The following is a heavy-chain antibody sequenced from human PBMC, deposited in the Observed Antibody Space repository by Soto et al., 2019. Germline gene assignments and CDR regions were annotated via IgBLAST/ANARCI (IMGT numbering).Heavy chain of an antibody. CDR1: GYTFTSYG. CDR3: ARDHESPFRPYYYYMDV. Sequence: ASVKVSCKASGYTFTSYGISWVRQAPGQGLEWMGWISAYNGNTNYAQKLQGRVTMTTDTSTSTAYMELRSLRSDDTAVYYCARDHESPFRPYYYYMDVWGKGTTVTVSS. V-gene: IGHV1-18*01. J-gene: IGHJ6*03. CDR2: ISAYNGNT.